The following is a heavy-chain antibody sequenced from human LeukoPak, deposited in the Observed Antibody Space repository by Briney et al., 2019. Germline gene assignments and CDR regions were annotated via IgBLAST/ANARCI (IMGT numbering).Heavy chain of an antibody. CDR2: ISAYNGNT. J-gene: IGHJ4*02. D-gene: IGHD4-17*01. CDR3: ARDQETTVTTWFTGYRGDFDY. Sequence: ASVKVSCKASGYTFTSYGISWVRQAPGQGLEWMGWISAYNGNTNYAQKLQGRVTMTTDTSTSTAYMELRSLRSDDTAVYYCARDQETTVTTWFTGYRGDFDYWGQGTLVTVSS. V-gene: IGHV1-18*01. CDR1: GYTFTSYG.